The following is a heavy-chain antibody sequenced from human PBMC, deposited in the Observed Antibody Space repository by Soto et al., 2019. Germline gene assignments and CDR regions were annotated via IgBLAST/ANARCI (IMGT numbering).Heavy chain of an antibody. CDR2: ISYDGSNK. J-gene: IGHJ4*02. CDR3: ARETYFDD. CDR1: GFSISRHA. Sequence: GGSLRLSCVASGFSISRHAMHWVRQAPGKGLEWVAVISYDGSNKYYADSVKGRFTISRDNSKNTLYLQMNSLRAEDTAVYYCARETYFDDRGQGTLVTV. V-gene: IGHV3-30-3*01.